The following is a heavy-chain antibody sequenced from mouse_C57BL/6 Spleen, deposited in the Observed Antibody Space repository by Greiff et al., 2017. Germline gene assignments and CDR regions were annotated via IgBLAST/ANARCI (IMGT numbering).Heavy chain of an antibody. D-gene: IGHD1-1*01. CDR3: ARPTVVADYYAMDY. CDR1: GYAFTNYL. J-gene: IGHJ4*01. CDR2: INPGSGGT. Sequence: VHLVESGAELVRPGTSVKVSCKASGYAFTNYLIEWVKQRPGQGLEWIGVINPGSGGTNYNEKFKGKATLTADKSSSTAYMQLSSLTSEDSAVYFCARPTVVADYYAMDYWGQGTSVTVSS. V-gene: IGHV1-54*01.